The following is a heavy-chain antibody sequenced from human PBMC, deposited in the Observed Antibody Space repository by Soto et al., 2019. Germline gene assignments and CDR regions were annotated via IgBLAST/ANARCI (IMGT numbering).Heavy chain of an antibody. V-gene: IGHV1-24*01. Sequence: ASVKVSCKVSGYTLTELSMHWVRQAPGKGLEWMGGFDPEDGETIYAQKFQGRVTMTEDTSTDTAYMELSSLRSEDTAVYYCATATYRDIVVVVAATVYAFDIWGQGTMVTVS. CDR1: GYTLTELS. CDR3: ATATYRDIVVVVAATVYAFDI. J-gene: IGHJ3*02. D-gene: IGHD2-15*01. CDR2: FDPEDGET.